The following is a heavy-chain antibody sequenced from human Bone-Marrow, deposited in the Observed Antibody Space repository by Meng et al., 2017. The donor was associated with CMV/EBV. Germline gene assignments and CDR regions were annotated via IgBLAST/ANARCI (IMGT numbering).Heavy chain of an antibody. Sequence: GGSLRLSCAASGFTFSDSAMHWVRQASGKGLEWVGRIRSKTNHYATAYAASVRGRFTISRDDSGNTLYLQMNSLKTEDTAVYYCTTDVSPFDYWGQGTLVTVSS. J-gene: IGHJ4*02. D-gene: IGHD3-16*01. CDR2: IRSKTNHYAT. V-gene: IGHV3-73*01. CDR3: TTDVSPFDY. CDR1: GFTFSDSA.